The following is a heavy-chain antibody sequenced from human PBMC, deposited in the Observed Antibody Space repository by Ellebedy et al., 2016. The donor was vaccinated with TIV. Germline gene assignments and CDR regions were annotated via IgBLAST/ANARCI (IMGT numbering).Heavy chain of an antibody. CDR1: GFTFSTYS. V-gene: IGHV3-7*03. Sequence: GESLKISCAASGFTFSTYSMNWVRQAPGKGLEWVANIKQDGSEKYYVDSVKGRFTISRDNAKNSLYLQMNSLRAEDTAVYYCARGSVTNYYYYYGMDVWGQGTTVTVSS. CDR2: IKQDGSEK. J-gene: IGHJ6*02. CDR3: ARGSVTNYYYYYGMDV. D-gene: IGHD4-17*01.